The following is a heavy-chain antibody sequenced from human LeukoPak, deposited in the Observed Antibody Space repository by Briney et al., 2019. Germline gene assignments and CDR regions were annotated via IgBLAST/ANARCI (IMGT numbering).Heavy chain of an antibody. CDR2: ISHSGST. Sequence: PSETLSLTCTVSGYSISGGYYWGWIRQPPGKGLEWIGSISHSGSTYYNPSLKTRVTISVDTSKNQFSLKLSSVTAADTAVYYCTRGWLQLGGDGVYFDYWGQGTLVTVSS. V-gene: IGHV4-38-2*02. CDR1: GYSISGGYY. CDR3: TRGWLQLGGDGVYFDY. D-gene: IGHD5-24*01. J-gene: IGHJ4*02.